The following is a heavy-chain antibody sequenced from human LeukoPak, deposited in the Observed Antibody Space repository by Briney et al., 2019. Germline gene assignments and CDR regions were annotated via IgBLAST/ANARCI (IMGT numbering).Heavy chain of an antibody. CDR2: INPNSGGT. CDR3: ARVRQGSSWKDFDY. J-gene: IGHJ4*02. Sequence: GASVKVSCKASGYTFTGYYMHWVRQAPGQGLEWMGWINPNSGGTNYAQKFQGRVTMTRDTSITTAYMELSRLRSDDTAVYYCARVRQGSSWKDFDYWGQGTLVTVSS. CDR1: GYTFTGYY. D-gene: IGHD6-13*01. V-gene: IGHV1-2*02.